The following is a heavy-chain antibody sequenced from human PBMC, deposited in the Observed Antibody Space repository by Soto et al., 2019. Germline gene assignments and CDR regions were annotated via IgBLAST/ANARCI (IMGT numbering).Heavy chain of an antibody. CDR3: ARGSILTGYYGDY. V-gene: IGHV5-10-1*01. CDR1: GYTFTSYW. D-gene: IGHD3-9*01. J-gene: IGHJ4*02. Sequence: GESLKISCKGSGYTFTSYWISWVRQMPGKGLEWMGRIDPSDSYTNYSPSFQGHVTISVDKSISTAYLQWSSLKASDTAMYYCARGSILTGYYGDYRGQGTLVTVSS. CDR2: IDPSDSYT.